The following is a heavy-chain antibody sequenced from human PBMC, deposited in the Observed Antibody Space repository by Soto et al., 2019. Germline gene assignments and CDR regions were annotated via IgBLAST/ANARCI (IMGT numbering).Heavy chain of an antibody. V-gene: IGHV3-15*01. Sequence: EVQLVESGGGLVKPGGSLRLSCAASGFTFSNAWMSWVRQAPGKGLEWVGRIKSKTDGGTTDYAAPVKGRFTISRDDSKNTLYLQKNSLKTEDPAVYYCTTEAEYCSSTSCYVAYFDYWGQGTLVTVSS. D-gene: IGHD2-2*01. CDR2: IKSKTDGGTT. J-gene: IGHJ4*02. CDR1: GFTFSNAW. CDR3: TTEAEYCSSTSCYVAYFDY.